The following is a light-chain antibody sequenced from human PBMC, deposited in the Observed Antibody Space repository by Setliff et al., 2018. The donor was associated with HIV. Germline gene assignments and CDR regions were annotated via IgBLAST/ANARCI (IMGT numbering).Light chain of an antibody. J-gene: IGLJ1*01. Sequence: QSVLAQPASVSGSPGQSIAISCNATTSDTGTYNYVSWHQQLPGKAPKLVIYDVSNRPSGVSDRFSGSKSGNTASLTISGLQAEDEADYYCCSYAGSSTYVFGIGTKVTVL. V-gene: IGLV2-14*03. CDR2: DVS. CDR3: CSYAGSSTYV. CDR1: TSDTGTYNY.